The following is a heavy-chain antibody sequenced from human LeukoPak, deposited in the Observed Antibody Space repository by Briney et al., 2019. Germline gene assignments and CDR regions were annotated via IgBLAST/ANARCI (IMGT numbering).Heavy chain of an antibody. J-gene: IGHJ3*02. V-gene: IGHV1-2*02. D-gene: IGHD3-3*01. CDR1: GYTFTSYA. Sequence: GASVKASCKASGYTFTSYAMNWVRQAPGQGLEWMGWINPNSGGTNYAQKFQGRVTMTRDTSISTAYMELSRLRSDDTAVYYCAALEWLPRGGAFDIWGQGTMVTVSS. CDR2: INPNSGGT. CDR3: AALEWLPRGGAFDI.